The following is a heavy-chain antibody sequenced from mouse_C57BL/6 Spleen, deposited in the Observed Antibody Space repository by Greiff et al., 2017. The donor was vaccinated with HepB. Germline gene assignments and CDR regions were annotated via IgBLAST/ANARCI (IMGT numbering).Heavy chain of an antibody. D-gene: IGHD1-1*02. J-gene: IGHJ3*01. Sequence: VQLQQSGAELVRPGASVKLSCTASGFNIKDDYMHWVKQRPEQGLEWIGWIDPENGDTEYASKFQGKATITADTSSNTAYLQLSSLTSEDTAVYYCTYGAWFAYWGQGTLVTVSA. V-gene: IGHV14-4*01. CDR2: IDPENGDT. CDR1: GFNIKDDY. CDR3: TYGAWFAY.